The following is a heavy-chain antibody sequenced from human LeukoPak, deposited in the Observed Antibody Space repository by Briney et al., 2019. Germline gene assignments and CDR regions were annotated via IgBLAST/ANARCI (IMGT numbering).Heavy chain of an antibody. CDR1: GGSFSGYY. D-gene: IGHD3-10*01. V-gene: IGHV4-34*01. CDR3: ARGEYYYGLGFWSDP. CDR2: INHSGST. Sequence: SETLSLTCAVYGGSFSGYYWSWIRQPPGKGLEWIGEINHSGSTNYNPSLKSRVTISVDTSKNQFSLKLSSVTAADTAVYYCARGEYYYGLGFWSDPWGQGTLVTVSS. J-gene: IGHJ5*02.